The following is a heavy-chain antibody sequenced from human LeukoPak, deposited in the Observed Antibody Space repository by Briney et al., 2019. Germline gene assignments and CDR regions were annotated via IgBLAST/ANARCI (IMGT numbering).Heavy chain of an antibody. Sequence: ASVNVSCKASGYTFTRYYMHWVRQAPGQGLEGMGWINPNSGGTNYAQKFQGRVTMTRDTSISTAYMELSRLRSDDTAVYYCARAEYDFWSGYYPGVDYYYMDVWGKGTTVTVSS. CDR1: GYTFTRYY. CDR3: ARAEYDFWSGYYPGVDYYYMDV. J-gene: IGHJ6*03. D-gene: IGHD3-3*01. V-gene: IGHV1-2*02. CDR2: INPNSGGT.